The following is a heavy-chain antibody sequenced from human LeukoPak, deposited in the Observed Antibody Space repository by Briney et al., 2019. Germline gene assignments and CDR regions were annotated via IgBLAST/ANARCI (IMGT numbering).Heavy chain of an antibody. CDR1: GGSISSSRYY. Sequence: SETLSLTCTVSGGSISSSRYYWGWIRQPPGKGLEWIGSIYHSGSTYYNPSLKSRVTISVDTSKNQFSLKLSSVTAADTAVYYCARGASVITLFDPWGQGTLVTVSS. J-gene: IGHJ5*02. CDR2: IYHSGST. D-gene: IGHD3-22*01. CDR3: ARGASVITLFDP. V-gene: IGHV4-39*07.